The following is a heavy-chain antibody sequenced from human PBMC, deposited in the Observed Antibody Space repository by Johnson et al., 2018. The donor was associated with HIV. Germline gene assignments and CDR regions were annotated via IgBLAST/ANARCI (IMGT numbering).Heavy chain of an antibody. CDR3: ARSITMIVFTFDI. CDR1: GFTFSSYA. J-gene: IGHJ3*02. D-gene: IGHD3-22*01. Sequence: QVQLVESGGGVVQPGRSLRLSCAASGFTFSSYAMHWVHQAPGKGLEWVAVISYDGSNKYYAESVKGRFTISRDNSKNTLYLQMNSLRAEDTAVYYCARSITMIVFTFDIWGQGTMVTVSS. CDR2: ISYDGSNK. V-gene: IGHV3-30-3*01.